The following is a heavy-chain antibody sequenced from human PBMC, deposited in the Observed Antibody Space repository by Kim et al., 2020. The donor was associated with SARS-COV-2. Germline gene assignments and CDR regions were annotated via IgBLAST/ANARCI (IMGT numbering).Heavy chain of an antibody. CDR3: ARESSEGYCSSTSCYWAFDY. V-gene: IGHV3-33*01. CDR2: IWYDGSNK. J-gene: IGHJ4*02. Sequence: GGSLRLSCAASGFTFSSYGMHWVRQAPGKGLEWVAVIWYDGSNKYYADSVKGRFTISRDNSKNTLYLQMNSLRAEDTAVYYCARESSEGYCSSTSCYWAFDYWGQGTLVTVSS. D-gene: IGHD2-2*01. CDR1: GFTFSSYG.